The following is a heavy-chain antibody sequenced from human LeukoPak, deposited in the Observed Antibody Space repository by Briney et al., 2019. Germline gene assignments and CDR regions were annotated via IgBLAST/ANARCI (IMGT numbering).Heavy chain of an antibody. CDR3: ARGGDCTNGVCYADAFDI. CDR1: GYTFTSYA. D-gene: IGHD2-8*01. Sequence: ASVKVSCKASGYTFTSYAMNWVRQAPGQGLEWMGWINTNTGNPTYAQGFTGRFVFSLDTSVSTAYLQISSLKAEGTAVYYCARGGDCTNGVCYADAFDIWGQGTMVTVSS. V-gene: IGHV7-4-1*02. J-gene: IGHJ3*02. CDR2: INTNTGNP.